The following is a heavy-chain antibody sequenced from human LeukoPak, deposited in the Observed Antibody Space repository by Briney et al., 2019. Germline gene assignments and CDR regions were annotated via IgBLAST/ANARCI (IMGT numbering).Heavy chain of an antibody. Sequence: SETLSPTCTVSGGSISSIIYYLGRIPQPPGKGLEWIGSIYYNGNTYYNPSLKSRVTISVETSKNQLSLTLRYVTAADTAVYYCARALYYYDSSGYYVRARPFDYWGQGTLVTVSS. V-gene: IGHV4-39*07. CDR1: GGSISSIIYY. D-gene: IGHD3-22*01. CDR3: ARALYYYDSSGYYVRARPFDY. CDR2: IYYNGNT. J-gene: IGHJ4*02.